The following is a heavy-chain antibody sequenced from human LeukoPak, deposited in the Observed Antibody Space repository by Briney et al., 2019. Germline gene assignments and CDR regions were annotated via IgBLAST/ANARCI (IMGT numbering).Heavy chain of an antibody. V-gene: IGHV3-53*04. J-gene: IGHJ6*02. D-gene: IGHD3-22*01. Sequence: GGSLRLSCAASGFTVSNNYMSWVRQAPGKGLEWVSVIYSGGGSTYYADSVRGRFTISRHSSKNTPYLQMNSLRAEDTAVYYCARDRRYYDTSGYGLTYYYYGMDVWGQGTTVTVSS. CDR1: GFTVSNNY. CDR3: ARDRRYYDTSGYGLTYYYYGMDV. CDR2: IYSGGGST.